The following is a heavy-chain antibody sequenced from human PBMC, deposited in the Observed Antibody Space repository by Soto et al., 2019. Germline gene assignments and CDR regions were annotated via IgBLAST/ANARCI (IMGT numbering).Heavy chain of an antibody. CDR1: GYTFTSYD. V-gene: IGHV1-8*01. J-gene: IGHJ4*02. Sequence: QVQLVQSGAEVKKPGASVKVSCKASGYTFTSYDINSVRQATGQGLEWMGWMNPNSGNTGYAQKFQGRVTMTRNTSISTAYMELSSLRSEDTAVYYCARVYDSSGYYYFDYRGQGTLVTVSS. D-gene: IGHD3-22*01. CDR3: ARVYDSSGYYYFDY. CDR2: MNPNSGNT.